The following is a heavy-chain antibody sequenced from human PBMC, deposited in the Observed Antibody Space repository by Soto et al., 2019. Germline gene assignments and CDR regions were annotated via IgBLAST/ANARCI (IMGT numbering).Heavy chain of an antibody. CDR1: GGTFSSYT. V-gene: IGHV1-69*04. J-gene: IGHJ6*03. CDR2: IIPILGIA. CDR3: ARDLGIAAAGPTSSHMDV. Sequence: ASVKVSCKASGGTFSSYTISWVRQAPGQGLEWMGRIIPILGIANYAQKFQGRVTITADKSTSTAYMELSSLRSEDTAVYYCARDLGIAAAGPTSSHMDVWGKGTTVTVSS. D-gene: IGHD6-13*01.